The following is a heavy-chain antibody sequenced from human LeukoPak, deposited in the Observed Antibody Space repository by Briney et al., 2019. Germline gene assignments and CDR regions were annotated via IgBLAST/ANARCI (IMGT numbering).Heavy chain of an antibody. J-gene: IGHJ4*02. CDR3: ARDDPDNYYPY. D-gene: IGHD3-22*01. V-gene: IGHV3-7*01. Sequence: PGGSLRLSRAASGFNFGSYWMTWVRQPPGKGREWLANINRDGSEKWYVDSLKGRFTISRDNAKNSLYLQMNSLTAEDTAVYYCARDDPDNYYPYWGQGTLVTVSS. CDR1: GFNFGSYW. CDR2: INRDGSEK.